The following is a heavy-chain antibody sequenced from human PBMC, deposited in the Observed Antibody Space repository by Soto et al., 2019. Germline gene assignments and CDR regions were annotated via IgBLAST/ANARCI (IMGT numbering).Heavy chain of an antibody. CDR1: GFTFSSYG. V-gene: IGHV3-30*18. D-gene: IGHD3-10*01. J-gene: IGHJ4*02. Sequence: GGSLRLSCAASGFTFSSYGMHWVRQAPGKGLEWVAVISYDGSNKYYADSVKGRFIISRDNSKNTLYLQMNSLRAEDTAVYYCAKSGDSTGYFDYWGQGTLVTVSS. CDR2: ISYDGSNK. CDR3: AKSGDSTGYFDY.